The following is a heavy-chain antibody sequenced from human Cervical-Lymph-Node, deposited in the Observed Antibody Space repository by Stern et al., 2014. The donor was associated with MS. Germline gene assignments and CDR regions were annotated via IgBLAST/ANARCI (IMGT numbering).Heavy chain of an antibody. J-gene: IGHJ4*02. V-gene: IGHV5-51*01. CDR2: IHPGDSEV. Sequence: AQLVQSGAGVKRPGQSLKISCRASGYSFTNYWVAWVRQKTGKGLEWMGIIHPGDSEVRYSPSFQGRVTMSVDRSINTAYLQWSSLQPSDTAMYYCARQLGHSNFLHYWGQGVLVTVSS. D-gene: IGHD4-11*01. CDR3: ARQLGHSNFLHY. CDR1: GYSFTNYW.